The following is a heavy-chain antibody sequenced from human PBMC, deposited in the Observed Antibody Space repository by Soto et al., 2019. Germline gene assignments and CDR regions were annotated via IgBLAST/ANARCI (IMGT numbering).Heavy chain of an antibody. CDR2: INPNSGDT. CDR3: ARYKSNYYYGMDV. J-gene: IGHJ6*02. Sequence: ASVKVSCKASGYTFTGYYMHWVRQAPGQGLEWMGWINPNSGDTNYAQNFQGWVTMTRDTSINTAYMELTRLRSDDTAVYYCARYKSNYYYGMDVWGQGTTVTVSS. V-gene: IGHV1-2*04. CDR1: GYTFTGYY. D-gene: IGHD1-20*01.